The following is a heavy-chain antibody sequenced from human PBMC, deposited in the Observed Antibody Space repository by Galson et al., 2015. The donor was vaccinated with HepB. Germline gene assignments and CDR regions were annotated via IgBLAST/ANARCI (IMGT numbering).Heavy chain of an antibody. V-gene: IGHV3-23*01. CDR3: AKDLAIAVAGTGDY. CDR1: GFTFSSYA. D-gene: IGHD6-19*01. J-gene: IGHJ4*02. Sequence: SLRLSCAASGFTFSSYAMSWVRQAPGKGLEWVSAISGSGGSTYYADSVKGRFTISRDNSKNTLYLQMNSLRAEDTAVYYCAKDLAIAVAGTGDYWGQGTLVTVSS. CDR2: ISGSGGST.